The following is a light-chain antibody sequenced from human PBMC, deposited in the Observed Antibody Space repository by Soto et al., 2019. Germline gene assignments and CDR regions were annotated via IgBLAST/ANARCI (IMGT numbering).Light chain of an antibody. CDR2: GNS. J-gene: IGLJ1*01. CDR3: QSYDSSLSVNYV. V-gene: IGLV1-40*01. Sequence: QSMLTPPPAVSGAPGQRVTISCTGSSSNIGAGYDVHWYQQLPGTAPKLLIYGNSNRPSGVPDRFSGSKSGTSAPLAITGLQAEDEADYYCQSYDSSLSVNYVFGTGTKVTVL. CDR1: SSNIGAGYD.